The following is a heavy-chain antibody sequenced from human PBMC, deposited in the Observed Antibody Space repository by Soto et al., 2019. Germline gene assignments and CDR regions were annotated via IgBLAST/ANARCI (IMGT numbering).Heavy chain of an antibody. CDR2: ISWNSGSI. Sequence: EVQLVESGGGLVQPGRSLRLSCAASGFTFDDYAMHWVRQAPGKGLEWVSGISWNSGSIGYADSVKGRFTISRDNAKNSLYLQMNSLRAEDTALYYCAKDTVKLQPGAFDIWGQGTMVTVSS. D-gene: IGHD2-15*01. CDR3: AKDTVKLQPGAFDI. J-gene: IGHJ3*02. V-gene: IGHV3-9*01. CDR1: GFTFDDYA.